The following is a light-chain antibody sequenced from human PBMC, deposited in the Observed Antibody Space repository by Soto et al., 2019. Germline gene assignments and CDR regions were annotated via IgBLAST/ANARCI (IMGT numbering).Light chain of an antibody. V-gene: IGLV2-14*01. CDR1: TSDVGAYNR. CDR3: TSYTSADSWV. Sequence: QSALTQPASVSASPGQSISISCTGTTSDVGAYNRVSWYQHQSGRAPRLIMYEVTNRPSEVSNRFSGSKSANTASLSISGLQAEDEADYYCTSYTSADSWVFGGGTKVTVL. CDR2: EVT. J-gene: IGLJ3*02.